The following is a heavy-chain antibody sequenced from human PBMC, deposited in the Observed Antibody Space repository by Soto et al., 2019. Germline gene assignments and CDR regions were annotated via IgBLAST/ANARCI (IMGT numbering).Heavy chain of an antibody. V-gene: IGHV4-39*01. D-gene: IGHD3-10*01. J-gene: IGHJ6*02. CDR3: ARHGTGSGKRWDV. Sequence: QLQVQETGPGLVKTSEPLSITCSVSGGCISSSSYYWGWIRQPPGKGLEWIGRIYYSGSTYYNPSPKSRATISVDTSKNQCSLKLSSVTAADTAVYYCARHGTGSGKRWDVWGQGTTVTVSS. CDR1: GGCISSSSYY. CDR2: IYYSGST.